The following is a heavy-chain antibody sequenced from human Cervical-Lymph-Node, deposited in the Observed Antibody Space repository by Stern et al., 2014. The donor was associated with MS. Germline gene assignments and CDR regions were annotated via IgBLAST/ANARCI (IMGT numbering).Heavy chain of an antibody. CDR2: VIPISGKT. CDR3: AITDSAWDNPFHFYGMDV. D-gene: IGHD6-19*01. V-gene: IGHV1-69*01. Sequence: VHLVESGAEVKKPGSSVKVSCKASGDTFNTNAFSWVRQAPGQGLEWLGGVIPISGKTANAQKFQAGVTLTADEATGTAYMELRSLRSEDTAVFYCAITDSAWDNPFHFYGMDVWGQGTTVTVSS. CDR1: GDTFNTNA. J-gene: IGHJ6*02.